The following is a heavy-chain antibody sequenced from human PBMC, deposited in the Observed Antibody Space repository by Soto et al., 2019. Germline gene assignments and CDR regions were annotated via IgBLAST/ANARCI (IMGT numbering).Heavy chain of an antibody. V-gene: IGHV3-11*01. CDR1: GFTFSDHY. Sequence: QVQLVESGGGLVKPGGSLRLACAASGFTFSDHYMTWIRQAPGKGLEWVSYISSSGTTIYYAESVRGRFTISRDNAKNSLYLQMNSLRVEDTAVYYCARVGDMAYKDWGQGTLVTVSS. J-gene: IGHJ4*02. CDR3: ARVGDMAYKD. CDR2: ISSSGTTI. D-gene: IGHD3-3*01.